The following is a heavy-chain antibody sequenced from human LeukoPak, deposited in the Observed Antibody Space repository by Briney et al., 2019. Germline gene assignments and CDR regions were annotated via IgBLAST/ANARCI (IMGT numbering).Heavy chain of an antibody. Sequence: GGSLRLSCVGSGFMFSNYYMYWVRQAPGKGLVWVARIKNAGIDTIYADSVKGRFTVSRDNAKNTVYLQMSSLRAEDTAVYYCARGGYGHNMDVWGEGTSVTVSS. CDR2: IKNAGIDT. CDR1: GFMFSNYY. J-gene: IGHJ6*03. CDR3: ARGGYGHNMDV. V-gene: IGHV3-74*01. D-gene: IGHD3-10*01.